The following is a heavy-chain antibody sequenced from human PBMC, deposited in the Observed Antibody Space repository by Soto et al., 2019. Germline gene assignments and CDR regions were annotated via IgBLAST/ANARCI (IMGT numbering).Heavy chain of an antibody. V-gene: IGHV4-34*01. J-gene: IGHJ6*02. D-gene: IGHD5-18*01. CDR2: INHSGST. CDR1: GGSFSGYY. CDR3: ARGADVRVQLWLSHYYYYYGMDV. Sequence: PSETLSLTCAVYGGSFSGYYWSWIRQHPGKGLEWIGEINHSGSTNYNPSLKSRVTISVDTSKNQFSLKLSSVTAADTAVYYCARGADVRVQLWLSHYYYYYGMDVWGQGTTVTVSS.